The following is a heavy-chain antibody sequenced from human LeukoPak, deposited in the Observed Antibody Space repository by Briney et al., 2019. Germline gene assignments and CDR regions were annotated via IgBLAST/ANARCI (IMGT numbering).Heavy chain of an antibody. CDR3: AREGWYSRWFDP. D-gene: IGHD2-15*01. Sequence: GASVKVSCKASGYTFNSYDISWVRQAPGQGLEWMGWISAYNGNTNYAQKLQGRVTMTTDTSTSTAYMELRSLRSDDTAVYCRAREGWYSRWFDPWGQGTLVTVSS. J-gene: IGHJ5*02. CDR2: ISAYNGNT. V-gene: IGHV1-18*01. CDR1: GYTFNSYD.